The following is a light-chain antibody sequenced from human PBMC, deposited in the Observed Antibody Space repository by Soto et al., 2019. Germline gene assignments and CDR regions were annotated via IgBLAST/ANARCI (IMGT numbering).Light chain of an antibody. CDR2: DVS. CDR3: SSYTSSSTDYV. CDR1: SSDVGGYNY. Sequence: QSVLTQPASVSGSPGQSITISCTGTSSDVGGYNYVSWYQQHPGKAPKLMIYDVSNRPSGVSNRFSGSKSGNTASLTISGLQAEDEADYYCSSYTSSSTDYVFGTGTKLT. J-gene: IGLJ1*01. V-gene: IGLV2-14*01.